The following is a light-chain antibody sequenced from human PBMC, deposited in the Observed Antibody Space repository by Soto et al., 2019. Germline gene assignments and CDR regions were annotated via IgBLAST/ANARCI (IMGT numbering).Light chain of an antibody. CDR1: QSVSSSY. J-gene: IGKJ1*01. CDR3: QLTA. V-gene: IGKV3-20*01. CDR2: RAS. Sequence: EIVLTQSPGTLSLSPGERATLSCRASQSVSSSYLAWYQQKPGQAPRLLIYRASSRATGLPNRFSGSGSETDFTLTISRLEPEDCAVYYCQLTAFGQGAKVDMK.